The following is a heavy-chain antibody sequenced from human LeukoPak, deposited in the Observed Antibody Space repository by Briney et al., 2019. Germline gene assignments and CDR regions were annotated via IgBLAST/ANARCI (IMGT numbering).Heavy chain of an antibody. Sequence: GASVKVSCKASGGTFSSYAISWVRQAPGQGLEWMGGISPIFGTANYAQKFQGRVTITTDESTSTAYLELSRLRSEDTAVYYCARVWNTVTTGPFDLWGRGTLVTVSS. CDR2: ISPIFGTA. CDR1: GGTFSSYA. CDR3: ARVWNTVTTGPFDL. V-gene: IGHV1-69*05. D-gene: IGHD4-17*01. J-gene: IGHJ2*01.